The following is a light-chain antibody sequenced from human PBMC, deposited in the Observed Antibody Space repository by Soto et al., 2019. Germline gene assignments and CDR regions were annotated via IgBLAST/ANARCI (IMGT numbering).Light chain of an antibody. CDR1: QRGISN. J-gene: IGKJ1*01. CDR3: QQYKIWPPWT. Sequence: EIVMTQSPATLYVSPWESVTLSCRASQRGISNVAWYQQKPGQAPKLIIYGESNRTSGIPARFSGSVSGTEFTLPISSVQSEDFAVYYCQQYKIWPPWTCGQGTKLQIK. CDR2: GES. V-gene: IGKV3-15*01.